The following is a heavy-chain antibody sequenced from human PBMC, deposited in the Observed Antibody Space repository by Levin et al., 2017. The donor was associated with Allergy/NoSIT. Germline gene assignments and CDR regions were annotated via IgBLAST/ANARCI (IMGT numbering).Heavy chain of an antibody. Sequence: SQTLSLTCAIPGDSVSSNSAAWNWTRQSPSRGLEWLGRTYYRSKWYYDYAVSVKSRITINPDTSKNQFSLQLNSVTPEDTAVYYCARAVQASGLNYWGQGTLVTVSA. J-gene: IGHJ4*02. CDR1: GDSVSSNSAA. CDR2: TYYRSKWYY. D-gene: IGHD6-13*01. CDR3: ARAVQASGLNY. V-gene: IGHV6-1*01.